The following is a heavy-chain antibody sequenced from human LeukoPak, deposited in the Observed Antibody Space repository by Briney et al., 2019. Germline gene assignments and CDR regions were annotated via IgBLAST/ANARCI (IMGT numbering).Heavy chain of an antibody. J-gene: IGHJ4*02. Sequence: PSETLSLTCTVSGGSISSYYWSWIRQPPGEGLEWIGYIYYSGSTNYNPSLKSRVTISVDTSKNQFSLKLSSVTAADTAVYYCARGATVAGTFDYWGQGTLVTVSS. CDR1: GGSISSYY. CDR3: ARGATVAGTFDY. D-gene: IGHD6-19*01. CDR2: IYYSGST. V-gene: IGHV4-59*01.